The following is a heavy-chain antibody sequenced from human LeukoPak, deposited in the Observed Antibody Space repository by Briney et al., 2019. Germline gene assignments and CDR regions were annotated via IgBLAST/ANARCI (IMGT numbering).Heavy chain of an antibody. Sequence: PESPSHTPAHPLGSTRIYIWCSICARPGEGVWSGWHIFYIVGTNYNPPLKCRVTISVDTSKNQFSLKLSSVTAADTAVYYCARQQDTAMVTSWYFDLWGRGTLVTVSS. J-gene: IGHJ2*01. D-gene: IGHD5-18*01. V-gene: IGHV4-59*08. CDR2: IFYIVGT. CDR1: LGSTRIYI. CDR3: ARQQDTAMVTSWYFDL.